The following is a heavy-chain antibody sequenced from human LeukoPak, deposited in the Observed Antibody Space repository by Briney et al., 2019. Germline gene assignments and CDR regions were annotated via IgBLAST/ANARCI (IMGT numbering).Heavy chain of an antibody. Sequence: GGSLRLSCAASELTFSGYWMNWVRQAPGKGLQWVGNIRQDGGQTHYSDSVKGRFTISRDNAKRSLYLQMNSLRAEDTAVYYCARPFYGMDVWGQGTTVTVSS. CDR3: ARPFYGMDV. CDR1: ELTFSGYW. J-gene: IGHJ6*02. V-gene: IGHV3-7*03. CDR2: IRQDGGQT.